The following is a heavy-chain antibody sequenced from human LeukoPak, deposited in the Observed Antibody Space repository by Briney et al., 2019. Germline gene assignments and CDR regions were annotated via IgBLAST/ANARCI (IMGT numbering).Heavy chain of an antibody. CDR3: ARAPSPMYSSSAPLDY. CDR1: GGSISSDY. V-gene: IGHV4-4*09. D-gene: IGHD6-6*01. CDR2: IYTSGNT. Sequence: SETLSLTCSVSGGSISSDYWNWIRQPPGKGLEWLGYIYTSGNTDYNPSLKSRVTISVDTSKRQFSLKLSSVTAADTAVYYCARAPSPMYSSSAPLDYWGQGTLVIVSS. J-gene: IGHJ4*02.